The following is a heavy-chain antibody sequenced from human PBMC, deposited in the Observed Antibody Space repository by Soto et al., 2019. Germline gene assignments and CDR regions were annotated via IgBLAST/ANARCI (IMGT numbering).Heavy chain of an antibody. Sequence: PSETLSLACTVSGGSISSGGYYWSWIRQHPRKGLDWIGYIYYSGSTYYNPSLKSRVTISVDTSKNQFSLKLSSVTAADTAVYYCARGGGELLLWFGDPRPWFDPWGQGTLVTVSS. CDR3: ARGGGELLLWFGDPRPWFDP. D-gene: IGHD3-10*01. V-gene: IGHV4-31*03. J-gene: IGHJ5*02. CDR1: GGSISSGGYY. CDR2: IYYSGST.